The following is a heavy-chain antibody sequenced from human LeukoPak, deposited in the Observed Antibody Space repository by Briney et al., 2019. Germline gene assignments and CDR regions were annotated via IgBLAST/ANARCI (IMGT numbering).Heavy chain of an antibody. J-gene: IGHJ4*02. CDR3: ARDLETGMASLFDY. CDR1: GFTFSSYG. D-gene: IGHD3-16*02. Sequence: PGGSLRLSCAASGFTFSSYGMHWVRQAPGKGLEWVAFIRYDGSNKYYADSVKGRFTISRDNSKNTLYLQMNSLRAEDTALYYCARDLETGMASLFDYWGQGTLVTVSP. V-gene: IGHV3-30*02. CDR2: IRYDGSNK.